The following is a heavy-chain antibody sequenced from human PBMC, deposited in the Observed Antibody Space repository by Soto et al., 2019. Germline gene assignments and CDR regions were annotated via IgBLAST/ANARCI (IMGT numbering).Heavy chain of an antibody. V-gene: IGHV4-61*01. CDR2: LSYSRTA. CDR3: MMSHGAY. J-gene: IGHJ4*02. Sequence: QVQLQESGPGLVKTSETLSLTCTVSGGSVSSGPYHGNWVRQPPGKGLEWIGHLSYSRTANYNPSLMGRGIMATDTSMNQFSLRLHSVTAADTAVYYCMMSHGAYWGQGALVTVSP. D-gene: IGHD2-8*01. CDR1: GGSVSSGPYH.